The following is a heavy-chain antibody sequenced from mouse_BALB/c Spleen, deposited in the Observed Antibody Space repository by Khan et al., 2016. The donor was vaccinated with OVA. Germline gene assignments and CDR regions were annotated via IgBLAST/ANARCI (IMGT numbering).Heavy chain of an antibody. D-gene: IGHD2-14*01. Sequence: QVQLKQSGAELARPGASVKMSCKASGYTFTSYTMHWVKQRPGKGLEWIGYINPSSGYTNYKQKFKDKATLSADKSSSTAYMQLSSLTSEDSAVYYCAREGAYYRSDGWFAYWGQGTLVTVSA. CDR3: AREGAYYRSDGWFAY. V-gene: IGHV1-4*01. CDR1: GYTFTSYT. CDR2: INPSSGYT. J-gene: IGHJ3*01.